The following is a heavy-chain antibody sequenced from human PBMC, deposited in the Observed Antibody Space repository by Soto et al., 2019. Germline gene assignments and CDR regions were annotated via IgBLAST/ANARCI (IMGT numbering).Heavy chain of an antibody. Sequence: QVQLVESGGGVVQPGRSLRLSCAASGFTFSSYAMHWVRQAPGKGLERVAVISYDGSNKYYADSVKGRFTISRDNSKNTLYLQMNSLRAEDTAVYYCARDLGSGWPDYYYGMDVWGQGTTVTVSS. CDR1: GFTFSSYA. CDR3: ARDLGSGWPDYYYGMDV. V-gene: IGHV3-30-3*01. J-gene: IGHJ6*02. D-gene: IGHD6-19*01. CDR2: ISYDGSNK.